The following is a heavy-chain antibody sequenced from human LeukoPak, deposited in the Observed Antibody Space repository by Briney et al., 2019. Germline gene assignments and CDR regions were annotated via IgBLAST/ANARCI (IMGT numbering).Heavy chain of an antibody. J-gene: IGHJ4*02. CDR2: ISYDGYDK. Sequence: GGSLRLSCAASGFTFNDYAMYWVRQTPGKGLEWVALISYDGYDKSYADSVRGRFAISRDNSKNTLYLQMDSLRSEDTAVYYCARDFFPIVDSTWYEIGYWGQGTLVTVSS. D-gene: IGHD6-13*01. V-gene: IGHV3-30*09. CDR3: ARDFFPIVDSTWYEIGY. CDR1: GFTFNDYA.